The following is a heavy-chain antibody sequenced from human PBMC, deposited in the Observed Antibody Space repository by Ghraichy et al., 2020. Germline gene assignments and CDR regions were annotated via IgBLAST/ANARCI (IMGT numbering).Heavy chain of an antibody. CDR2: IGSSRSYI. J-gene: IGHJ3*02. D-gene: IGHD6-19*01. CDR1: GFTFSSYS. CDR3: ARDLQQWLVRAFDI. V-gene: IGHV3-21*01. Sequence: GGSLRLSCAASGFTFSSYSMNWVRQAPGRGLEWVSSIGSSRSYIYYADSVKGRFTISRENAKNSLYLQMNSLRAEDTAVYYCARDLQQWLVRAFDIWGQGTMVTVSS.